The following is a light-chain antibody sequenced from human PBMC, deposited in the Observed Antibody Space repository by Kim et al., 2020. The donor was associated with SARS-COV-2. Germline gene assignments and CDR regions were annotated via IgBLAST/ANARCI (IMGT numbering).Light chain of an antibody. J-gene: IGKJ4*01. CDR3: QQYNSWPLT. V-gene: IGKV3-15*01. CDR2: DAS. CDR1: QSVSTI. Sequence: VSPGESATHSCRASQSVSTILAWYQQKPGQAPRLLIHDASTRATGIPARFSGSGSGTEFTLTISSLQSDDSAVYFCQQYNSWPLTFGGGTKVDIK.